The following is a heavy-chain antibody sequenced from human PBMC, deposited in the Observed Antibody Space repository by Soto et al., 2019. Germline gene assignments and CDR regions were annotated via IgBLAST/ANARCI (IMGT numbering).Heavy chain of an antibody. V-gene: IGHV2-5*02. J-gene: IGHJ3*02. CDR2: IYWDDDK. CDR1: GFSLSTSGVG. CDR3: AHSPGYCGGDCYGAFDI. Sequence: GPTLVNPTQTLTLTCTFSGFSLSTSGVGVGWIRQPPGKALEWLALIYWDDDKRYSPSLKSRLTTTKDTSKNQVVLTMTNMDPVDTATYYCAHSPGYCGGDCYGAFDIWGQGTMVTVSS. D-gene: IGHD2-21*02.